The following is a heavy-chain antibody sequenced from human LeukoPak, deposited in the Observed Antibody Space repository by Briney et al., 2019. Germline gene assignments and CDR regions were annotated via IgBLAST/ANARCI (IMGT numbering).Heavy chain of an antibody. J-gene: IGHJ4*02. CDR1: GYTLTYYY. D-gene: IGHD3-16*01. CDR3: ARAGYYDVSGDRLYYLEN. V-gene: IGHV1-46*01. CDR2: LNPRGGSQ. Sequence: ASVKVSCKASGYTLTYYYLHWVREAPGQGLEWVGILNPRGGSQTFAQKFQGRVTVTTDTSTSTVYLELSSLRSDDTAVYYCARAGYYDVSGDRLYYLENWGQGTPVTASS.